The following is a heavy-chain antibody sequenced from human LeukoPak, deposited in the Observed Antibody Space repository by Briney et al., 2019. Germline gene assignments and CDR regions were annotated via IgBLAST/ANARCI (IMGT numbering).Heavy chain of an antibody. CDR2: ICTSGYT. D-gene: IGHD2-15*01. Sequence: SETLSLTCIVSGGSISSYYWSWIQQPAGKGLEWIGHICTSGYTNYNPSLKSRVTMSVDTSKNQFSLKLSSVTAADTAVYFCARDSPMGGNYWGQGTLVTVSS. CDR1: GGSISSYY. V-gene: IGHV4-4*07. J-gene: IGHJ4*02. CDR3: ARDSPMGGNY.